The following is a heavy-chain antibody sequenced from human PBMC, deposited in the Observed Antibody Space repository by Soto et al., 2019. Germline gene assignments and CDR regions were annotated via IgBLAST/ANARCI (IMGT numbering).Heavy chain of an antibody. CDR1: GYTFTSYD. Sequence: ASVKVSCKVSGYTFTSYDINSVRQATGQGLEWMGWMNPNSGNTGYAQKFQGRVTMTRNTSIGTAYMELSSLRSEDTALYYCARGGSLSYYYYYYGMEVWGQGTTVTLS. J-gene: IGHJ6*02. CDR3: ARGGSLSYYYYYYGMEV. CDR2: MNPNSGNT. D-gene: IGHD3-10*01. V-gene: IGHV1-8*01.